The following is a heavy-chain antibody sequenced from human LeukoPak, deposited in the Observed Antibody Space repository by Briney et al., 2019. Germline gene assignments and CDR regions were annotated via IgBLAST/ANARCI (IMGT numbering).Heavy chain of an antibody. J-gene: IGHJ4*02. CDR2: ISYDGSNE. CDR1: GFTFSSYA. V-gene: IGHV3-30*04. Sequence: PGGSLRLSCAASGFTFSSYAMHWVRQAPGKGLEWVAVISYDGSNEYYADSVKGRFTISRDNSKNTLYLQVNSLRAEDTAVYYCARSRVVVVPAAMNYWGQGTLVTVSS. D-gene: IGHD2-2*01. CDR3: ARSRVVVVPAAMNY.